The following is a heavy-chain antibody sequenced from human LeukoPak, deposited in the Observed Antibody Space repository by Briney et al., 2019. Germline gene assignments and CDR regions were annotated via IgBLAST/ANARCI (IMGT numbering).Heavy chain of an antibody. CDR2: INHSGNT. J-gene: IGHJ4*02. D-gene: IGHD4-17*01. Sequence: SETLSLTCAVYGGSFSGYYWSWIRQPPGKGQEWIGEINHSGNTNYNPSLKSRVTIAVDTSKNQFSLKLRSVTAADTAMYYCARGIYGDYYFDHWGQGTLVTVSS. CDR1: GGSFSGYY. CDR3: ARGIYGDYYFDH. V-gene: IGHV4-34*01.